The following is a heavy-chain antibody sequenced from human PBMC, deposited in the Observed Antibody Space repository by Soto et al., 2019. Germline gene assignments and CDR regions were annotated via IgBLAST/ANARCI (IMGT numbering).Heavy chain of an antibody. Sequence: QVQLVESGGGVVQPGRSLRLSCAASGFTFSSYGMHWVRQAPGKGLEWVAVISYDGSNKYYADSVKGRFTISRDNSKNTLYLQMNSLRAEDTAVYYCAGEVVVVADEAGWGQGTLVTVSS. CDR2: ISYDGSNK. J-gene: IGHJ4*02. V-gene: IGHV3-30*03. D-gene: IGHD2-15*01. CDR3: AGEVVVVADEAG. CDR1: GFTFSSYG.